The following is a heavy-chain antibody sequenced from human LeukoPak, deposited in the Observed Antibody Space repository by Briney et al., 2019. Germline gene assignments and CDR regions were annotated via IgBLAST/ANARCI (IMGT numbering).Heavy chain of an antibody. J-gene: IGHJ5*02. CDR2: IHPEGNEK. Sequence: GGSLRLSCAVSGFSFTNFWMSWVRQAPGRGLEWVANIHPEGNEKYHVESVKGRFTISRDNTKNLLFLQMNGLRVEDTAVYYCARAFDGGSGSYYFYEPHPNWFDPWGQGTLVTVSS. CDR1: GFSFTNFW. V-gene: IGHV3-7*03. D-gene: IGHD3-10*01. CDR3: ARAFDGGSGSYYFYEPHPNWFDP.